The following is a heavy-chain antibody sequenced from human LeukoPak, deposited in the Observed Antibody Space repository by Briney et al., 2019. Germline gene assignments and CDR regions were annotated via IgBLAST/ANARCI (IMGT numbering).Heavy chain of an antibody. V-gene: IGHV1-69*13. CDR3: ARVRNYVLSYGMDV. J-gene: IGHJ6*02. Sequence: GASVKVSCKASGGTFSSYAISWVRQAPGQGLEWMGGIIPIFGTANYAQKFQGRVTITADESTSTAYMELSSLRSEDTAVYYCARVRNYVLSYGMDVWGQGTTVTVSS. CDR1: GGTFSSYA. CDR2: IIPIFGTA. D-gene: IGHD2/OR15-2a*01.